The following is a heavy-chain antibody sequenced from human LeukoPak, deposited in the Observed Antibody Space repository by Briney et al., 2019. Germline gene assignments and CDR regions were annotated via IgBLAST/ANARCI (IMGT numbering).Heavy chain of an antibody. CDR3: ATSNSGWSHSFDS. J-gene: IGHJ4*02. CDR1: GGSIRSYS. D-gene: IGHD6-19*01. Sequence: PSETLSLTCTVSGGSIRSYSWSWIRQPAGKGLEWIGRVDTSGSANYNPSLKSRVTMSVDTSENQFSLKLSSVTAADTAVYFCATSNSGWSHSFDSWGQGTLVTVSS. CDR2: VDTSGSA. V-gene: IGHV4-4*07.